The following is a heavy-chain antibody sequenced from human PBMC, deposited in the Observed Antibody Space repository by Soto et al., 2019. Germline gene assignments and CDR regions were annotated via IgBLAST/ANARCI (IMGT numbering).Heavy chain of an antibody. J-gene: IGHJ6*02. CDR1: GYTFTSYG. V-gene: IGHV1-18*01. CDR2: ISAYNGNT. D-gene: IGHD2-2*01. Sequence: GASVKVSCKASGYTFTSYGISWVRQAPGQGLEWMGWISAYNGNTNYAQKLQGRVTMTTDTSTSTAYMELRSLRSDDTAVYYCARGPSSTSLLPSYYYYYGMDVWGQGTTVTVSS. CDR3: ARGPSSTSLLPSYYYYYGMDV.